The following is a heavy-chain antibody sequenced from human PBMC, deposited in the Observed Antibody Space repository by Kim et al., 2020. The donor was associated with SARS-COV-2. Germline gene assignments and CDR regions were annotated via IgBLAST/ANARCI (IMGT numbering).Heavy chain of an antibody. V-gene: IGHV3-13*01. D-gene: IGHD2-15*01. CDR3: ARGQVRWYPTSYWYFDL. CDR1: GFTFSSYD. Sequence: GGSLRLSCAASGFTFSSYDMHWVRQATGKGLEWVSAIGTAGDTYYPGSVKGRFTISRENAKNSLYLQMNSLRAGDTAVYYCARGQVRWYPTSYWYFDLWGRGTLVTVSS. J-gene: IGHJ2*01. CDR2: IGTAGDT.